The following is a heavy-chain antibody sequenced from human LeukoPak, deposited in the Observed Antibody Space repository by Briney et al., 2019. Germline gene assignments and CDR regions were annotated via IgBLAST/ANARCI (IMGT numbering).Heavy chain of an antibody. V-gene: IGHV4-4*07. CDR1: GGSISSYY. CDR3: ARAPVRVAAVGKYFDF. Sequence: SETLSLTCTVSGGSISSYYWSWIRQPAGKGLEWIGRIYTSGSTNYNPSLKSRLTISVDTSQKQFSLELSSVTAADTAVYYCARAPVRVAAVGKYFDFWGQGTLVIVSS. D-gene: IGHD6-13*01. J-gene: IGHJ4*02. CDR2: IYTSGST.